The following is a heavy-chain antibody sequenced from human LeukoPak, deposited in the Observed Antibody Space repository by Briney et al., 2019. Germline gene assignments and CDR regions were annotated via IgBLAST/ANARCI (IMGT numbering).Heavy chain of an antibody. D-gene: IGHD1-1*01. CDR1: GGSFSGYY. CDR3: ARGSRERYYFDC. J-gene: IGHJ4*02. V-gene: IGHV4-59*01. CDR2: TYYSGST. Sequence: SETLSLTCAVYGGSFSGYYWSWIRQPPGKGLEWIGYTYYSGSTKYNPSLKSRVTISVDASKTQFSLKLNSVTAADTAVYYCARGSRERYYFDCWGQGTLVTVSA.